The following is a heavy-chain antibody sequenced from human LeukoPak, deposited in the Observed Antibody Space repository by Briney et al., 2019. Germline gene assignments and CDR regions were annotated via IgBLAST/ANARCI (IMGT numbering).Heavy chain of an antibody. V-gene: IGHV4-39*07. J-gene: IGHJ6*02. CDR1: GGSISSSSYY. Sequence: SETLSLTCTVSGGSISSSSYYWGWIRQPPGKGLEWIASIYYSGSTYYNPSLKSRVTISVDTSKNQFSLKLSSVTAADTAVYYCARGPTVLYYYYGMDVWGQGTTVTVSS. CDR3: ARGPTVLYYYYGMDV. D-gene: IGHD4-11*01. CDR2: IYYSGST.